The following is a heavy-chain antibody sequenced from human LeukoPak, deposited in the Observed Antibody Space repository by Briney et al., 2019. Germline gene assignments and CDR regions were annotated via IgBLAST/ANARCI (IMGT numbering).Heavy chain of an antibody. V-gene: IGHV3-53*01. J-gene: IGHJ4*02. Sequence: GGSLRLSCAASGFTVSSNYMSWVRQAPGKGLEWVSVIYSGGSTYYADSVKGRFTISRDNSKNTLYLQMNSLRAEDTAVYYCAKDTRIAVAGRMVYWGQGTLVTVSS. CDR3: AKDTRIAVAGRMVY. D-gene: IGHD6-19*01. CDR1: GFTVSSNY. CDR2: IYSGGST.